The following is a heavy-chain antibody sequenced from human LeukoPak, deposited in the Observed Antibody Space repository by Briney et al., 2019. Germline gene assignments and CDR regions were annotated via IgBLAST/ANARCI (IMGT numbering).Heavy chain of an antibody. CDR2: ISSSGSTI. CDR3: ARASITMVRGEDYGMDV. J-gene: IGHJ6*04. Sequence: PGGSVRLSCAASGFTLSSYEMNWVRQAPGKGLEWVSYISSSGSTIYYADSVKGRFTISRDNAKNSLYLQMNSLRAEDTAVYYCARASITMVRGEDYGMDVWGKGTTVTVSS. D-gene: IGHD3-10*01. CDR1: GFTLSSYE. V-gene: IGHV3-48*03.